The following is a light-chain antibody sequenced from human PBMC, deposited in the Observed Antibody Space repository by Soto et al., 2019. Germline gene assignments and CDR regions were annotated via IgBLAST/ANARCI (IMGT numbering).Light chain of an antibody. J-gene: IGKJ2*02. Sequence: EIVLTQSPATLSLSPGERATLSCRASQSVSSYLAWYQHKPGQAPRLLIYDASNRANGLPARFSGSGSGTDFTLTISRLEPDDSAVYYCQQGGNWPPSTFGQGTKLEIK. CDR3: QQGGNWPPST. CDR2: DAS. V-gene: IGKV3-11*01. CDR1: QSVSSY.